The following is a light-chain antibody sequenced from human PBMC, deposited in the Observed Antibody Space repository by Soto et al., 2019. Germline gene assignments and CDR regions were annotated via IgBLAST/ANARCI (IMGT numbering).Light chain of an antibody. Sequence: EIVLTRSPATLSLSPGERATLSCRASQSVSSYLAWYQQKPGQAPRLLIYDASSRATGIPDRFSGGGSGTDFTLTISRLEPEDFAVYYCQQHGSSPITFGQGTKVDIK. J-gene: IGKJ1*01. CDR3: QQHGSSPIT. V-gene: IGKV3-20*01. CDR1: QSVSSY. CDR2: DAS.